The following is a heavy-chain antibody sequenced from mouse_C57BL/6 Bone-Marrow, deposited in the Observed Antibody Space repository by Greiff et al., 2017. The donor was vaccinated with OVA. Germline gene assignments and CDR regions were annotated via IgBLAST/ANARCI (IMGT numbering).Heavy chain of an antibody. CDR2: FYPGSGSI. CDR3: ARSGAQSTTVVAEGNNFDY. V-gene: IGHV1-62-2*01. D-gene: IGHD1-1*01. CDR1: GYTFTEYT. Sequence: VQLQESGAELVKPGASVKLSCKASGYTFTEYTIHWVKQRSGQGLEWIGWFYPGSGSIKYNEKFKDKATLTADKSSSTVYMEISRLTTKDSAGKLSARSGAQSTTVVAEGNNFDYWGQGTPLTVSS. J-gene: IGHJ2*01.